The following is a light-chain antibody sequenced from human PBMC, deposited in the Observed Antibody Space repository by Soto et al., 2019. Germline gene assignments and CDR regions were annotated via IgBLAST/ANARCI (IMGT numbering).Light chain of an antibody. Sequence: DIQMTQSPSTLSASVGDRVTITCRASQSVSTWLAWYQQKLGKAPKLLIYDASILQSGVPSRFSGSRSGTEFTLTISSLQPDDFATYYCQQYNSHPWTFVHGTKVDIK. J-gene: IGKJ1*01. CDR1: QSVSTW. CDR2: DAS. V-gene: IGKV1-5*01. CDR3: QQYNSHPWT.